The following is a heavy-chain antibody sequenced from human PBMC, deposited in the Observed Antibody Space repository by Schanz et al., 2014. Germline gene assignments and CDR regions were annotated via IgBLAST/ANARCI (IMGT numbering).Heavy chain of an antibody. CDR2: FT. Sequence: QVQLVQSGAEVKKLGASVKVSCKASGYTFTDYYMHWMRQAPGQGLEWLGRFTHISQKFQGRVTMTRDTSSTTAYMELNSLRSDDTAVYYCVRELSGGTFDYWGQGALVTVSS. CDR3: VRELSGGTFDY. J-gene: IGHJ4*02. D-gene: IGHD1-1*01. V-gene: IGHV1-2*06. CDR1: GYTFTDYY.